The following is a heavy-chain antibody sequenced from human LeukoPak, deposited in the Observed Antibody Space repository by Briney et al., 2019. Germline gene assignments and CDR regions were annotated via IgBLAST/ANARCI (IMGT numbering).Heavy chain of an antibody. J-gene: IGHJ4*02. D-gene: IGHD6-19*01. CDR2: IYTSGST. CDR3: ARDASYSSGSHFDY. V-gene: IGHV4-4*07. CDR1: GGSISSYY. Sequence: PSETLSLICTVSGGSISSYYWSWIRQPAGKGLEWIGRIYTSGSTNYNPSLKSRVTMSVDTSKNQFSLKLSSVTAADTAVYYCARDASYSSGSHFDYWGQGTLVTVSS.